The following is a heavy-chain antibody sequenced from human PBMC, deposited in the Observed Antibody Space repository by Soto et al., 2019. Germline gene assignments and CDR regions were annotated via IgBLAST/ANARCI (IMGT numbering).Heavy chain of an antibody. CDR3: ARSQGSSTSLEIYYYYYYGMDV. CDR2: IIPIPGTA. Sequence: QVQLVQSGAAVKKPGSSVKVSCKASGGTFSSYAISWVRQAPGQGLEWMGGIIPIPGTANYAQKFQGRVTITADESTGTAYMELGSLRAEDTAVYYCARSQGSSTSLEIYYYYYYGMDVWGQGTTVTVSS. J-gene: IGHJ6*02. CDR1: GGTFSSYA. V-gene: IGHV1-69*01. D-gene: IGHD2-2*01.